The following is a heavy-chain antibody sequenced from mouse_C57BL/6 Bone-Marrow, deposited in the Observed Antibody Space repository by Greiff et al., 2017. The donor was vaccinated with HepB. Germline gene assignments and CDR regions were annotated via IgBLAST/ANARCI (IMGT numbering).Heavy chain of an antibody. CDR3: ARDGSAFDV. J-gene: IGHJ1*03. V-gene: IGHV5-4*01. CDR1: GFTFSSYA. CDR2: ISDGGSYT. Sequence: LVESGGGLVKPGGSLKLSCAASGFTFSSYAMSWVRQTPEKRLEWVATISDGGSYTYYPDNVKGRFTISRDNAKNNLYLQMSHLKSEDTAMYYCARDGSAFDVWGTGTTVTVSS.